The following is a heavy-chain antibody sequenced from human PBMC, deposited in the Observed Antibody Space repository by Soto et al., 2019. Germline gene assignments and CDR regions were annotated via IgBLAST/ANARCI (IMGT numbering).Heavy chain of an antibody. Sequence: QVQLVQSGAEVKKPGSSVKVSCKASGGTFSSYAFSWVRQAPGQGLEWMGGIIRIFHTPNYTQKFQGRVTITADESTNTAYMELISLRSDDTAVYYCVHRRDGYNSAFFDYLGQGTLVTVSS. CDR2: IIRIFHTP. D-gene: IGHD5-12*01. J-gene: IGHJ4*02. CDR3: VHRRDGYNSAFFDY. CDR1: GGTFSSYA. V-gene: IGHV1-69*01.